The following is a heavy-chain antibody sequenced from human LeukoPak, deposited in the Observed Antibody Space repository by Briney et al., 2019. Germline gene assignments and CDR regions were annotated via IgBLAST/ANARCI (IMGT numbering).Heavy chain of an antibody. V-gene: IGHV1-2*02. D-gene: IGHD4-11*01. J-gene: IGHJ4*02. CDR2: INPNSGET. CDR1: GYTFTDYY. Sequence: ASVKVSCKTSGYTFTDYYIHWVRQAPGQGLEWMGWINPNSGETNSAQKFRGRVTMTGDTAIRTAYMALSRLTSDDTAVYYCATDRDYSNTERGFDYWGQGTLVTVSS. CDR3: ATDRDYSNTERGFDY.